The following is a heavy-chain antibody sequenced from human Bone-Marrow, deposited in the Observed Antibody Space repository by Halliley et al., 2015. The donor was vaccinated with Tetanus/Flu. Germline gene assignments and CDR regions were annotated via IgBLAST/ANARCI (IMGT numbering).Heavy chain of an antibody. CDR2: ISYSGST. Sequence: TLSLTCTVSGDSISSYFCSWIRQPPGKGLERIGYISYSGSTNYNPSLKSRVTISVDTSKNQFSLKLTSVSAADTAVYYCARHFPGGAYNIWGQGTMVTVSS. CDR3: ARHFPGGAYNI. D-gene: IGHD3-16*01. J-gene: IGHJ3*02. CDR1: GDSISSYF. V-gene: IGHV4-59*08.